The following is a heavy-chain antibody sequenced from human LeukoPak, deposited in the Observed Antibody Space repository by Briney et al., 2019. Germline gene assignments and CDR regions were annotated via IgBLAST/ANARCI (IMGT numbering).Heavy chain of an antibody. J-gene: IGHJ4*02. CDR1: GFTFSGYW. CDR2: IKQDGYEK. V-gene: IGHV3-7*01. CDR3: ARDKIVGPTTLDY. Sequence: GGSLRLSCAASGFTFSGYWMSWVGQTPEKGLEWVANIKQDGYEKYYVDSVKGRFTISRDNAKNSLYLQMNSLRADDTAIYYCARDKIVGPTTLDYWGQGTLVTVSS. D-gene: IGHD1-26*01.